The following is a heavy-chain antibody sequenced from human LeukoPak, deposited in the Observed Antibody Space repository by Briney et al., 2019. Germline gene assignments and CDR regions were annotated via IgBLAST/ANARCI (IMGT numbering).Heavy chain of an antibody. J-gene: IGHJ4*02. CDR2: INSDWSST. Sequence: GGSLRLSCAASGFTFSRYWMRCARQPPGEGLVWVSHINSDWSSTIYADSVKGRFTISRDNAKNTVYLQMNSLRVEDTAVYYCASETYYYGSGSYYKGQLWGQGTLVTVSS. CDR1: GFTFSRYW. CDR3: ASETYYYGSGSYYKGQL. D-gene: IGHD3-10*01. V-gene: IGHV3-74*01.